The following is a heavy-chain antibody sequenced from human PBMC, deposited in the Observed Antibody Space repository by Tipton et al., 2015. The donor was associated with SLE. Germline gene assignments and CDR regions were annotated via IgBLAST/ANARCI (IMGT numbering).Heavy chain of an antibody. D-gene: IGHD4-11*01. CDR1: GGSISSYY. CDR2: IYYSGST. J-gene: IGHJ4*02. V-gene: IGHV4-59*01. Sequence: TLSLTCTVSGGSISSYYWSWIRQPPGKGLEWIGYIYYSGSTNDNPSLKSRVTISVDTSKNQFSLKLSFVTAADTAVYYCAGWAGPTVRFDYWGQGTLVTVSS. CDR3: AGWAGPTVRFDY.